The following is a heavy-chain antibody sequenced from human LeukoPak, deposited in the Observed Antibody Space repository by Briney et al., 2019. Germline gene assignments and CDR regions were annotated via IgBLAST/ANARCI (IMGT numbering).Heavy chain of an antibody. CDR1: GGSFSGYY. J-gene: IGHJ4*02. V-gene: IGHV4-34*01. CDR2: INHSGST. D-gene: IGHD6-19*01. CDR3: ATAGSGLYYFDY. Sequence: SETLSLTCAVYGGSFSGYYWSWIRQPPRKGMEWIGKINHSGSTNYNPSLKSRVTISVDTSKSQFSLKLSSVTAADTAVYYCATAGSGLYYFDYWGQGTLVTVSS.